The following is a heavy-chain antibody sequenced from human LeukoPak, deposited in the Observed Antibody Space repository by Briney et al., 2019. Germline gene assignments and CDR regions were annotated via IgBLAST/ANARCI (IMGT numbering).Heavy chain of an antibody. D-gene: IGHD3-22*01. Sequence: ASVKVSCKASGYTFTGYYMHWVRQAPGQGLEGMGWINPNSGGTNYAQKFQGRVTMTRDTSISTAYMELSRLRSDDTAVYYCARDYYDSSGYYSQGLFDYWGQGTLVTVSS. V-gene: IGHV1-2*02. CDR2: INPNSGGT. J-gene: IGHJ4*02. CDR1: GYTFTGYY. CDR3: ARDYYDSSGYYSQGLFDY.